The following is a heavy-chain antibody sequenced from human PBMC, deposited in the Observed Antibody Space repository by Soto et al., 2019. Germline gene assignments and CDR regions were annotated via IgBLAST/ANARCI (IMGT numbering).Heavy chain of an antibody. CDR3: AKATSDYGDYGWEYEYYFDY. Sequence: QVQLVESGGGVVQPGRSLRLSCAASGFTFSSYGMHWVRQAPGKGLEWVAVISYDGSNKYYADSVKGRFTISRDNSKNTLYLQMNSLRAEVTAVYYCAKATSDYGDYGWEYEYYFDYWGQGTLVTVSS. D-gene: IGHD4-17*01. J-gene: IGHJ4*02. V-gene: IGHV3-30*18. CDR2: ISYDGSNK. CDR1: GFTFSSYG.